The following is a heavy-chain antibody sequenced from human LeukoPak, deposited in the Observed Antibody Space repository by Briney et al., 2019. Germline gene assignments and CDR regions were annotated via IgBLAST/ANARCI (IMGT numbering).Heavy chain of an antibody. Sequence: PSETLSLTCTVSGVSISSHYWSWIRQPAGKGLEWIGRIYTSGSTNYNPSLKSRVTMSVDTSQNQFSLRLSSVTAADTAVYYCARENGYSYGYYFDYWGQGTLVTVSS. CDR1: GVSISSHY. V-gene: IGHV4-4*07. D-gene: IGHD5-18*01. CDR2: IYTSGST. J-gene: IGHJ4*02. CDR3: ARENGYSYGYYFDY.